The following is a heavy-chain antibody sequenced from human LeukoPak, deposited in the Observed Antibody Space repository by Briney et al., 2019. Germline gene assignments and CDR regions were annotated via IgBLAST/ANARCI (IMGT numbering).Heavy chain of an antibody. D-gene: IGHD2-21*02. CDR3: ARNTETAIPLPYYFDY. CDR1: VYTFTSYA. J-gene: IGHJ4*02. Sequence: ASVKVSCKASVYTFTSYAMHWVRQAPGQRLECMGWINTGNGNAKYSQKFQGRVTITRDTSASTAYMDLSSLRSEDTAVYYCARNTETAIPLPYYFDYWGQGTLVTVSS. CDR2: INTGNGNA. V-gene: IGHV1-3*04.